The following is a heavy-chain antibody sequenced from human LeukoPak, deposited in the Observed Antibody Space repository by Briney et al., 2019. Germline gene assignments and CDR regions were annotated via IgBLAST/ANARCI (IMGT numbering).Heavy chain of an antibody. CDR1: GFTFSSYG. CDR3: ARVTYGSGSYFPYYYMDV. D-gene: IGHD3-10*01. Sequence: PGGSLRLSCAASGFTFSSYGMHWVRQAPGKGLEWVAVIWYDGSNKYYADSVKGRFTISRDNSKNTLYLQMNSLRAEDTAVYYCARVTYGSGSYFPYYYMDVWGKGTTVTVSS. J-gene: IGHJ6*03. V-gene: IGHV3-33*01. CDR2: IWYDGSNK.